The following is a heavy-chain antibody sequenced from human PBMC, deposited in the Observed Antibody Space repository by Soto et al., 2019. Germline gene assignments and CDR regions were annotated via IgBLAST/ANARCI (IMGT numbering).Heavy chain of an antibody. D-gene: IGHD3-3*01. CDR3: ARWSYLDY. V-gene: IGHV3-23*01. Sequence: GALRLSCAASGCSFGSYALSLVRPAPGKGLEWVSIISGSDGKTFYADSVKGRFSISRDTSQNTLYLQMNSLRADDAAIYYCARWSYLDYWGQGTRVTV. J-gene: IGHJ4*02. CDR2: ISGSDGKT. CDR1: GCSFGSYA.